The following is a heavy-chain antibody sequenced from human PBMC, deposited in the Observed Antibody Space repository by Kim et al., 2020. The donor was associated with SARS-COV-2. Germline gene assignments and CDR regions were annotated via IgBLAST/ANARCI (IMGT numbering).Heavy chain of an antibody. D-gene: IGHD5-12*01. J-gene: IGHJ4*02. V-gene: IGHV1-2*02. CDR1: GYTFTGYY. Sequence: ASVKVSCKASGYTFTGYYMHWVRQAPGQGLEWMGWINPNSGGTNYAQKFQGRVTMTRDTSISTAYMELSRLRSDDTAVYYCAREDGYSGYDWDYWGQGTLVTVSS. CDR3: AREDGYSGYDWDY. CDR2: INPNSGGT.